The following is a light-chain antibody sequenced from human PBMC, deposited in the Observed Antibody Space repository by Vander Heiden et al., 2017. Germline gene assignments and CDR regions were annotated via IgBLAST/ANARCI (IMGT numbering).Light chain of an antibody. CDR3: QQLYSIPLT. J-gene: IGKJ4*01. CDR1: RSVANY. Sequence: DIQMTQSPSSLYASVVDTVTITCRASRSVANYLNWYQHKPGDAPKVLIYAASSLQSGVPSRLNGSGSGTDFTLSIFSLRPEDFATYFCQQLYSIPLTFGGGTKVEIK. V-gene: IGKV1-39*01. CDR2: AAS.